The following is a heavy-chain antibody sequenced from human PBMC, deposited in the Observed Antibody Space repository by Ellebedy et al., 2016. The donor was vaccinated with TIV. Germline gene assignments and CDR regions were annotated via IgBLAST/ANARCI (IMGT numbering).Heavy chain of an antibody. Sequence: AASVKVSCKASGYTFTSYGISWVRQAPGQGLEWMVWISAYNGNTNYAQKFPGRASMTTDASTNTAHLELMSLNFDDTAVYYCGRELGMGRGAMDVWGQGITVTVSS. D-gene: IGHD7-27*01. CDR3: GRELGMGRGAMDV. CDR1: GYTFTSYG. CDR2: ISAYNGNT. V-gene: IGHV1-18*04. J-gene: IGHJ6*02.